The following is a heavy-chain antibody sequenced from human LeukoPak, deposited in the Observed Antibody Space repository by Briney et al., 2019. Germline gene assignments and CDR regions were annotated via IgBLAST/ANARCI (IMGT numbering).Heavy chain of an antibody. Sequence: GGSLRLSCAASGFTFSSYSMNWVRQAPGKGLEWVSYISSSSSTIYYADSVKGRFTISRDNAKNLLYLQMDSLRDEDTAVYYCSRDGGFWSAYPLDYWGQGTLVTVSA. J-gene: IGHJ4*02. D-gene: IGHD3-3*01. CDR2: ISSSSSTI. V-gene: IGHV3-48*02. CDR1: GFTFSSYS. CDR3: SRDGGFWSAYPLDY.